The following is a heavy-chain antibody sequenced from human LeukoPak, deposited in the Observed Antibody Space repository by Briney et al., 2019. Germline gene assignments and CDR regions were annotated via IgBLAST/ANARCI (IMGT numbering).Heavy chain of an antibody. CDR2: IYPGDSDT. CDR3: ARQHNYGSESYSFFDL. J-gene: IGHJ4*02. CDR1: GYNFFSYW. D-gene: IGHD3-10*01. V-gene: IGHV5-51*01. Sequence: GESLKISCKGSGYNFFSYWIAWVRQMPGKGLEWMGIIYPGDSDTRYSPSFEGQVTISADRTTTTAYLQWSSLKASDTAIYYCARQHNYGSESYSFFDLWGQGTLVTVSS.